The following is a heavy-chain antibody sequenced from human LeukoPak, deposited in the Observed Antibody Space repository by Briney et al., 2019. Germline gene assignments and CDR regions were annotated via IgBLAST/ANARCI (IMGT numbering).Heavy chain of an antibody. D-gene: IGHD1-1*01. CDR3: ARDWKTNSFDY. CDR2: IYYDGSNI. J-gene: IGHJ4*02. Sequence: GGSLRLSCAAPEFTFTTYGMHRVRQAPGKGLEWVASIYYDGSNIYYADYVKGRFTISIDISKNTLYLQMENLRTEDTAIYYPARDWKTNSFDYWGQGTLVTVSS. V-gene: IGHV3-33*01. CDR1: EFTFTTYG.